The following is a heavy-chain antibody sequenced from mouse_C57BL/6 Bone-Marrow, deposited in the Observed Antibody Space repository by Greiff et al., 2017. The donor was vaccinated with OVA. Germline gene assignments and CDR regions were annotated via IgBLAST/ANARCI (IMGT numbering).Heavy chain of an antibody. J-gene: IGHJ3*01. CDR2: ISNGGGST. D-gene: IGHD1-3*01. V-gene: IGHV5-12*01. CDR3: ARHGPSKGIKFAY. CDR1: GFTFSDYY. Sequence: EVMLVESGGGLVQPGGSLKLSCAASGFTFSDYYMYWVRQTPEKRLEWVAYISNGGGSTYYPDTVKGRFTISRDNAKNTLYLHMSRLKSEDTAMYYCARHGPSKGIKFAYWGQGTLVTVSA.